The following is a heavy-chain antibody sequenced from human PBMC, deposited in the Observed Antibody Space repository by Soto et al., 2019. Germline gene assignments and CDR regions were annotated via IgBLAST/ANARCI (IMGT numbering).Heavy chain of an antibody. CDR3: ARPGDSGSYFFDY. CDR1: GGTFSSYA. J-gene: IGHJ4*02. D-gene: IGHD1-26*01. CDR2: LIPIFGTA. Sequence: QVQLVQSGAEVKKPGSSVKVSCKASGGTFSSYAISWVRQSPGQGLEWMGGLIPIFGTANYAQKFQGRVTITADKSTSTAYMELSSLRSEDTAVYYCARPGDSGSYFFDYWGQGTLVTVSS. V-gene: IGHV1-69*06.